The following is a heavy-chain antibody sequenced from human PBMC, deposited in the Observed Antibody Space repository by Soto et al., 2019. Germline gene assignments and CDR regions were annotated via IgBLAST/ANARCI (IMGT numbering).Heavy chain of an antibody. CDR2: ISPYTGNT. J-gene: IGHJ6*02. D-gene: IGHD3-16*01. Sequence: QVQLEQSGDEVKKPGASVKVSCKASGYIFVNYGIAWVRQAPGQGLEWMGWISPYTGNTHSATKIQGRLTMTTDTSTSTAYMDLGSLTSDDTAVYYCVMVDNYVTPTPQDVWGQGTMVTVSS. CDR3: VMVDNYVTPTPQDV. CDR1: GYIFVNYG. V-gene: IGHV1-18*01.